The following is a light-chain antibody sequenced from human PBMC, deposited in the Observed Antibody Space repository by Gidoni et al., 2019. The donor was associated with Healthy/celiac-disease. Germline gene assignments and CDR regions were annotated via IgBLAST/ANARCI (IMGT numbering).Light chain of an antibody. CDR2: DAS. V-gene: IGKV3-11*01. CDR3: QQRSNWPPTWT. Sequence: EIVLTQSPATLSLSPGERATLSCRASQSVSSYLAWSQQQPGQAPRILIYDASNSATCIPAMFSGSGSVTDFTLTISSLEPEDFAVYYCQQRSNWPPTWTFGQGTKVEIK. J-gene: IGKJ1*01. CDR1: QSVSSY.